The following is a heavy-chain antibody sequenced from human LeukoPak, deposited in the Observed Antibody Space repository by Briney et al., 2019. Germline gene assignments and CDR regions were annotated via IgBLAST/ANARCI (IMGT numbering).Heavy chain of an antibody. V-gene: IGHV3-30*02. J-gene: IGHJ4*02. CDR2: IRYDGSNK. CDR3: AKDGPITIFGVVNPDY. Sequence: GGSLRLSCAASGFTFSSYGMHWVRQAPGKGLEWVAFIRYDGSNKYYADSVKGRFTISRDNSKNTLYLQMNSLRAEDTAVYYCAKDGPITIFGVVNPDYWGQGTLVTVSS. CDR1: GFTFSSYG. D-gene: IGHD3-3*01.